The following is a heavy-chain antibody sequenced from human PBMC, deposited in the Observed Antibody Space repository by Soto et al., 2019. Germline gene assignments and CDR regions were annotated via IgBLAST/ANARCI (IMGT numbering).Heavy chain of an antibody. CDR3: VKEGRLAAGALDL. D-gene: IGHD3-10*01. CDR1: GFTFSSYS. J-gene: IGHJ5*02. CDR2: ISSSSSYI. Sequence: GGSLRLSCAASGFTFSSYSMNWVRQAPGKGLEWVSSISSSSSYIYYADSVKGRFTISRDNAKNSLYLQMNSLRAEDTAIYFCVKEGRLAAGALDLWGQGALVTVS. V-gene: IGHV3-21*04.